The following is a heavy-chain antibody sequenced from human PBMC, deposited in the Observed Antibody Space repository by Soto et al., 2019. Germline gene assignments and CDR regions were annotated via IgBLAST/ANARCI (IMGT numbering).Heavy chain of an antibody. V-gene: IGHV3-23*01. CDR1: GFTFSSYA. J-gene: IGHJ4*02. CDR3: AKDPDYYGSGRGGAFDY. Sequence: GGSLRLSCAASGFTFSSYAMSWVRQAPGKGLEWVSAISGSGGSTYYADSVKGRFTISRDNSKNTLYLQMNSLRAEDTSVNYCAKDPDYYGSGRGGAFDYWGQGTLVTVSS. D-gene: IGHD3-10*01. CDR2: ISGSGGST.